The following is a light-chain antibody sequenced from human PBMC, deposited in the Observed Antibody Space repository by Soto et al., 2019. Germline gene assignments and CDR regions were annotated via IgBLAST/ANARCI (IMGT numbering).Light chain of an antibody. CDR3: LQTSSLPVA. CDR1: QSIGGH. CDR2: GAS. J-gene: IGKJ4*01. Sequence: DIHVTQSPSSLSASVGDRVTITCRASQSIGGHLNWYQQKPGSAPNLLISGASNLHGGVPSRFSGSGSGTEFTLTITTLQPEDFATYYCLQTSSLPVAFGGGTKVEIK. V-gene: IGKV1-39*01.